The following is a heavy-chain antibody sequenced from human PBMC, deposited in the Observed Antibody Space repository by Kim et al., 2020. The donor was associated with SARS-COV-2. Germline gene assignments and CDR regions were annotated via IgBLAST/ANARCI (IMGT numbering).Heavy chain of an antibody. V-gene: IGHV3-23*01. J-gene: IGHJ6*02. CDR1: GLIFSTFA. CDR3: AKSKDIVVISMDV. D-gene: IGHD2-15*01. CDR2: TSGSGDYT. Sequence: GGSLRLSCSASGLIFSTFAMNWVHQAPGRGLEWVSATSGSGDYTYYAESVKGRFTISRDNSKKTVYLEMNSLRAEDTAIYYCAKSKDIVVISMDVWGQGTTVTVSS.